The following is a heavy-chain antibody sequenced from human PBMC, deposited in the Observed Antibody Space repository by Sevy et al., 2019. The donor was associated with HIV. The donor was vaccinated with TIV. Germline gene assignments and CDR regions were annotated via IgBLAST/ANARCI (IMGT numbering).Heavy chain of an antibody. Sequence: GGSLRLSCVGSGFTFSNYGMTWVRQAPGKGLEWVSSISVTSASTSYADSVRGRVTVTRDNSENTLYLQMNSLRAEDTAVYYCAKDPNDYCHSFDIWGQGTLVTVSS. CDR3: AKDPNDYCHSFDI. CDR2: ISVTSAST. V-gene: IGHV3-23*01. D-gene: IGHD1-1*01. CDR1: GFTFSNYG. J-gene: IGHJ3*02.